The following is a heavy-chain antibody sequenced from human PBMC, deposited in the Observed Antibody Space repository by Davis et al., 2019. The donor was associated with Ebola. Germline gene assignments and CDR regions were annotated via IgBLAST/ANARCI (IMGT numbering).Heavy chain of an antibody. D-gene: IGHD3-3*01. Sequence: GGSLRLSCAASGFTFSSYSMNWVRQAPGKGLEWVSSISSSSSYIYYADSVKGRFTISRDNAKNSLYLQMNSLRAEDTAVYYCARDRNTIFGVGAYDYWGKGTLVTVSS. CDR2: ISSSSSYI. CDR3: ARDRNTIFGVGAYDY. CDR1: GFTFSSYS. J-gene: IGHJ4*02. V-gene: IGHV3-21*01.